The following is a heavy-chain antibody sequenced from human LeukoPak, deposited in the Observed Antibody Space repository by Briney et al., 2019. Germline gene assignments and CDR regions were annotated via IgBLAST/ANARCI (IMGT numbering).Heavy chain of an antibody. V-gene: IGHV3-74*01. Sequence: GGSLRLSCAASGFTFSNYWMHWVRQAPGKGLVWVSRINSDGINTSYADSVKGRFTISRDNAKNTLNLQMDSLRAEDTAVYYCARDLGQYYDTSDNWFDPWGQGTLVAVSS. CDR2: INSDGINT. J-gene: IGHJ5*02. CDR1: GFTFSNYW. D-gene: IGHD3-22*01. CDR3: ARDLGQYYDTSDNWFDP.